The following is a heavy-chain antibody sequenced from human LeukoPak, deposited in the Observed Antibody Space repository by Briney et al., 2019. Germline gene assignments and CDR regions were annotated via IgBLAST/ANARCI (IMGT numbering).Heavy chain of an antibody. D-gene: IGHD2-15*01. V-gene: IGHV4-4*09. Sequence: SETLSLTCNVSGDSVSSGYWDLIRQPPGKGLEWIGYIYDSGITDYSPSLKSRLTISVATSNNQFSLSLSSVTAADTAVYYCAGRGHRYSRDWGQGILVTVSS. CDR3: AGRGHRYSRD. CDR1: GDSVSSGY. J-gene: IGHJ1*01. CDR2: IYDSGIT.